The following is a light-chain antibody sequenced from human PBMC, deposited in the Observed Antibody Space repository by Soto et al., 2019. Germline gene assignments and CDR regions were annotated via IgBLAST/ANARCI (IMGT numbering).Light chain of an antibody. CDR1: QDINKY. Sequence: DIQMTQSPSSLSASVGDRVTITCQASQDINKYLSWYQHKPGKVPQLLIYDASNLETGVPSRFSGSGSGTSFTFTISSLQPEDIAAYYCLQYDDRPYTFGQGTKLEIK. J-gene: IGKJ2*01. V-gene: IGKV1-33*01. CDR2: DAS. CDR3: LQYDDRPYT.